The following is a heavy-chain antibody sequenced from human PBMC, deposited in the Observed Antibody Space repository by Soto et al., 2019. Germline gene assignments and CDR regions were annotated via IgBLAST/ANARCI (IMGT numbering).Heavy chain of an antibody. V-gene: IGHV3-30*18. D-gene: IGHD3-22*01. J-gene: IGHJ4*02. CDR3: AKDYYDSSGYWDY. Sequence: VQLLESGGGLVQPGGSLRLSCAASGFTFSSYGMHWVRQAPGKGLEWVAVISYDGSNKYYADSVKGRFTISRDNSKNTLYLQMNSLRAEDTAVYYCAKDYYDSSGYWDYWGQGTLVTVSS. CDR1: GFTFSSYG. CDR2: ISYDGSNK.